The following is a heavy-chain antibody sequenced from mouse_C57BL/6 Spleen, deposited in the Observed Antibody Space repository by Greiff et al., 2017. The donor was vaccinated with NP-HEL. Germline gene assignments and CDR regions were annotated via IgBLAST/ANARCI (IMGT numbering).Heavy chain of an antibody. CDR1: GFTFSDYY. D-gene: IGHD1-1*01. CDR2: INYDGSST. V-gene: IGHV5-16*01. J-gene: IGHJ2*01. Sequence: EVMLVESEGGLVQPGSSMKLSCTASGFTFSDYYMAWVRQVPEKGLEWVANINYDGSSTYYLDSLKSRFIISRDNAKNILYLQMSSLKSEDTATYYCARDGSSPLDYWGQGTTLTVSS. CDR3: ARDGSSPLDY.